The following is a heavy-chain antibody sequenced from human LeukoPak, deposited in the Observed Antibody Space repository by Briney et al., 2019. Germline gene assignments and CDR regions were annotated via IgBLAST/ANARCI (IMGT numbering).Heavy chain of an antibody. CDR2: IWYDGSNK. CDR1: GFTFRSYG. Sequence: GGSLRLSCAASGFTFRSYGMHWVRQAPGKGLEWVAVIWYDGSNKYYADSVKGRFTVSRDNSKNTLYLQMNSLRAEDTAVYYCARGVEFDYWGQGTLVTVSS. V-gene: IGHV3-33*01. CDR3: ARGVEFDY. J-gene: IGHJ4*02.